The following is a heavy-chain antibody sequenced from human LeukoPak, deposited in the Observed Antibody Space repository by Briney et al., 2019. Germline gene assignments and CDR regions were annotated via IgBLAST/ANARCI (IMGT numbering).Heavy chain of an antibody. Sequence: GGSLRLSCAASGFTFSNYALSWVRQSPGKGLEWVSGINGGGGITYYADSVKGRFTISRDNSRNTLFLQMNSLRAEDTAVYYCAKDLDVLLWFGELLPGRGHDAFDIWGQGTMVTVSS. CDR1: GFTFSNYA. CDR2: INGGGGIT. D-gene: IGHD3-10*01. J-gene: IGHJ3*02. V-gene: IGHV3-23*01. CDR3: AKDLDVLLWFGELLPGRGHDAFDI.